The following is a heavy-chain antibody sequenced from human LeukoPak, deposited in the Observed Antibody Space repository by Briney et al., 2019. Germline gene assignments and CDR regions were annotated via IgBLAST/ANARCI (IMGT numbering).Heavy chain of an antibody. V-gene: IGHV3-7*01. CDR2: IKQDGSEK. Sequence: GGSLRLSCAASRFTFSSYWMSWVRQAPGKGLEWVASIKQDGSEKYYVDSVKGRFTISRDNAKNSLYLQMNSLRAEDTAVYYCARRLSFDYWGQGTLVTVSS. CDR3: ARRLSFDY. CDR1: RFTFSSYW. D-gene: IGHD6-19*01. J-gene: IGHJ4*02.